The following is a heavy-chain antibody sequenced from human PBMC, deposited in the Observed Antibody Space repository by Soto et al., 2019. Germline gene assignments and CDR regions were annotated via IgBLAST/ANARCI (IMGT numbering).Heavy chain of an antibody. D-gene: IGHD1-26*01. CDR1: GFTFTSSA. J-gene: IGHJ6*02. CDR2: IVVGSGNT. Sequence: ASVKVSCKASGFTFTSSAVQWVRQARGQRLEWIGWIVVGSGNTNYAQKFQERVTITRDMSTSTAYMELSSLRSEDTAVYYCAAGTEWELPPYYGMDVWGQGTTVTVSS. V-gene: IGHV1-58*01. CDR3: AAGTEWELPPYYGMDV.